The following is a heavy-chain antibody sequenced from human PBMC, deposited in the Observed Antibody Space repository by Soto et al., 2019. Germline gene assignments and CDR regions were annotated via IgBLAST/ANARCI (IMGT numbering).Heavy chain of an antibody. CDR2: VSYDGITK. CDR1: GFTFRSYP. Sequence: RRLSCAPSGFTFRSYPMHWVRQAPGKGLEWVAIVSYDGITKYADSVKGRFTISRDNYNNTLFLQMNSLRTEDTAVYYCTKDGIFWSGSFDSWGQGTLVTVSS. J-gene: IGHJ4*02. D-gene: IGHD3-3*01. V-gene: IGHV3-30-3*02. CDR3: TKDGIFWSGSFDS.